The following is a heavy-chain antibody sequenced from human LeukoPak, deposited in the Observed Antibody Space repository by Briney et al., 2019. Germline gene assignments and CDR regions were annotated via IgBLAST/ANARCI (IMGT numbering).Heavy chain of an antibody. D-gene: IGHD6-19*01. V-gene: IGHV3-23*01. CDR3: AKGRREQWLVPLDY. CDR1: GFTFSSYA. CDR2: ISGSGGST. J-gene: IGHJ4*02. Sequence: GGSLRLSCAASGFTFSSYAMSWVRQAPGKGLEWVSAISGSGGSTYYADSAKGRFTISRDNSKNTLYLQMNSLRAEDTAVYYCAKGRREQWLVPLDYWGQGTLVTVSS.